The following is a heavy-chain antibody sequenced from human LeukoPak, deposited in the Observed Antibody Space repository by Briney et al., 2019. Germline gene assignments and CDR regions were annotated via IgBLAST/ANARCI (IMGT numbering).Heavy chain of an antibody. CDR2: IYPGDSHT. CDR1: GYRFTNYW. V-gene: IGHV5-51*01. D-gene: IGHD6-13*01. CDR3: ARRSISAAAYDY. Sequence: GEPLQISFQASGYRFTNYWIGWVRQMPGRGLECMELIYPGDSHTRYSPSFQGQVTISADKSISTVYLQWNSLKASDTAMYYCARRSISAAAYDYWGLGTLVTVSS. J-gene: IGHJ4*02.